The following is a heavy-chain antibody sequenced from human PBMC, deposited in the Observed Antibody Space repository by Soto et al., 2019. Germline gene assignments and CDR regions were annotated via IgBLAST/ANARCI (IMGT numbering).Heavy chain of an antibody. Sequence: PSETLSLPCTVSGGSISTYYWNWIRQSAGKGLEWIGRVYISGSTNYHPSLKSRVAMSVDTSNNQCSLKVASVTAADTAVYYCARGGRDGFDIWGQGTMVTVSS. CDR3: ARGGRDGFDI. CDR1: GGSISTYY. J-gene: IGHJ3*02. V-gene: IGHV4-4*07. CDR2: VYISGST.